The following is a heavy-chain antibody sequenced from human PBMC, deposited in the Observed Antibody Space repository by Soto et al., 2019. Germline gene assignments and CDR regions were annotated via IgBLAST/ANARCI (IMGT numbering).Heavy chain of an antibody. V-gene: IGHV3-7*01. Sequence: EVQLAESGGGLVQPGGSLRLSCATSGFTFSSYWMSWVRQAPGKGLEWVASINQDGSEEYYVDSVKGRFTISRDNPKNSLHLKLNSLRVEDTAVYYCARPLVAGTEWGQGTLVTVSS. D-gene: IGHD6-19*01. CDR1: GFTFSSYW. CDR3: ARPLVAGTE. J-gene: IGHJ4*02. CDR2: INQDGSEE.